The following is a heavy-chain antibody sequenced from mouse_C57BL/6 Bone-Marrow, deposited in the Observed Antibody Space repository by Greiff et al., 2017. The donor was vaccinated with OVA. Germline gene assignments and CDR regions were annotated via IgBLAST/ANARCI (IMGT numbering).Heavy chain of an antibody. D-gene: IGHD1-1*01. Sequence: EVHLVESGGGLVQPGESLKLSCESNEYEFPSHDMSWVRKTPEKRLELVAAINSDGGSTYYPDTMERRFIISRDNTKKTLYLQMSSLRSEDTALYYCARGGYYGSSYDAMDYWGQGTSVTVSS. CDR3: ARGGYYGSSYDAMDY. CDR2: INSDGGST. CDR1: EYEFPSHD. V-gene: IGHV5-2*01. J-gene: IGHJ4*01.